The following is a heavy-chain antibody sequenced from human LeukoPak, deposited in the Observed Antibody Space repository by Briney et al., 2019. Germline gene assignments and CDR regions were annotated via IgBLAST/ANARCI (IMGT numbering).Heavy chain of an antibody. CDR3: ARGGYSYGRPFDH. Sequence: GGSLRLSCAASGFTFNTYAMSWVRQAPGKGLEWVSSISGSGGSTFYADSVKGRFTISRDNSKNMVYLQMNSLRVEDTAVYYCARGGYSYGRPFDHWGQGTLVTVSS. CDR2: ISGSGGST. D-gene: IGHD5-18*01. CDR1: GFTFNTYA. V-gene: IGHV3-23*01. J-gene: IGHJ4*02.